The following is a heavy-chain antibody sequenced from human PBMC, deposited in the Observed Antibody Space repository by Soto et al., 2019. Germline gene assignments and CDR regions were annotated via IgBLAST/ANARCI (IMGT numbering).Heavy chain of an antibody. V-gene: IGHV1-69*01. D-gene: IGHD1-26*01. CDR3: AREWWELPKRYCYGMDV. CDR1: GGTFSSYA. Sequence: QVQLVPSGAEVKKPGSSVKVSCKASGGTFSSYAISWVRQAPGQGLEWMGGIIPIFGTANYAQKFQGRVTITADESTSTAYMELSSLRSEDTAVYYCAREWWELPKRYCYGMDVWGQGTTVTVSS. J-gene: IGHJ6*02. CDR2: IIPIFGTA.